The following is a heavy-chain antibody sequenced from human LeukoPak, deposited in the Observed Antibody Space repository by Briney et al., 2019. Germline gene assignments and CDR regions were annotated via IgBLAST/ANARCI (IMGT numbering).Heavy chain of an antibody. J-gene: IGHJ4*02. Sequence: SETLSLTCTVSGGSIGTSHYYWGWLRQPPGKGLEWIGSIYFSGSTNYNPSLKSRVSISVGTSKNQFSLKLSSVTAADTAVYYCAKIPQVATYTVPNFDFWGQGTLVTVSS. CDR1: GGSIGTSHYY. V-gene: IGHV4-39*01. CDR2: IYFSGST. CDR3: AKIPQVATYTVPNFDF. D-gene: IGHD3-16*01.